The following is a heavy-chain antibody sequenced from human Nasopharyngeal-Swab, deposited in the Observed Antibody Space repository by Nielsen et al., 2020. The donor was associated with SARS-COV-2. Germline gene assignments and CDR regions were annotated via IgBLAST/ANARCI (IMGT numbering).Heavy chain of an antibody. CDR3: ARAPALRGHSNMDV. CDR1: GDSISNDY. J-gene: IGHJ6*03. Sequence: SETLSLTCTVSGDSISNDYWSWIRQAPGEGLEWIGYIYYTGSTHYNPSLKSRVTTSVDRSKNQFSLNLSSVTAADTAVYYCARAPALRGHSNMDVWGKGTTVTVSS. D-gene: IGHD2-15*01. V-gene: IGHV4-59*01. CDR2: IYYTGST.